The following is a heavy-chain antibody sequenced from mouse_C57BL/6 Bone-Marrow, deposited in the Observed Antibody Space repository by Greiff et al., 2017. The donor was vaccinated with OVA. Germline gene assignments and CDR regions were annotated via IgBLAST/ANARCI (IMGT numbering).Heavy chain of an antibody. CDR3: AKRALLGRDFDY. CDR1: GYTFTDHT. CDR2: IYPRDGST. V-gene: IGHV1-78*01. D-gene: IGHD4-1*01. J-gene: IGHJ2*01. Sequence: QVQLKESDAELVKPGASVKISCKVSGYTFTDHTIHWMKQRPEQGLEWIGYIYPRDGSTKYNEKFKGKATLTADKSSSTAYMQLNSLTSEDSAVYVCAKRALLGRDFDYWGQGTTLTVSS.